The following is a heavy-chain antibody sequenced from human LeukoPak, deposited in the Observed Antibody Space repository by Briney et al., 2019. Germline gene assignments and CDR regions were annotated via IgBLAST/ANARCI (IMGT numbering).Heavy chain of an antibody. D-gene: IGHD2-2*01. CDR2: IYYSGST. CDR1: GGSISSSSYY. J-gene: IGHJ3*02. V-gene: IGHV4-39*01. CDR3: ARQGSVVPAAPALGAFDI. Sequence: SETLSLTCTVSGGSISSSSYYWGWIRQPPGKGLEWIGSIYYSGSTYYNPSLKSRVTISVDTSKNQFSLKLSSVTAADTAVYYCARQGSVVPAAPALGAFDIWGQGTMVTVSS.